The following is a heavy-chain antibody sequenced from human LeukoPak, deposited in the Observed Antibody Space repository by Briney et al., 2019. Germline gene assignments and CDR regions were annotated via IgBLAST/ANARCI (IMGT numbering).Heavy chain of an antibody. CDR1: GGSISSGGYY. V-gene: IGHV4-31*03. CDR3: ARVIAAAGKNDY. D-gene: IGHD6-13*01. CDR2: IYYSGST. Sequence: SETLSLTCTVSGGSISSGGYYWSWIRQHPGKDLEWIGYIYYSGSTYYNPSLKSRVTISVDTSKNQCSLKLSSVTAADTAVYYCARVIAAAGKNDYWGQGTLVTVSS. J-gene: IGHJ4*02.